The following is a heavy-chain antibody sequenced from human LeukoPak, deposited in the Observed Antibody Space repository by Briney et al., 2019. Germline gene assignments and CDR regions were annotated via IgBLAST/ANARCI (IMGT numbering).Heavy chain of an antibody. J-gene: IGHJ4*02. Sequence: KTGGSLRLSCAASGFTFSSYSMNWVRQAPGKGLEWVSTISGSSSHIYYGGSVKGRFTVSRDNDKKLLFLQMNSLRADDTAVYYCARDLGSGYYKGTFDYWGQGTLVTVSS. CDR1: GFTFSSYS. D-gene: IGHD3-3*01. CDR3: ARDLGSGYYKGTFDY. CDR2: ISGSSSHI. V-gene: IGHV3-21*01.